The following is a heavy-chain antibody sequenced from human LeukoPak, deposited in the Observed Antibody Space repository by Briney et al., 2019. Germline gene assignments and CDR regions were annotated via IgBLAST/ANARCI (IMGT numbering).Heavy chain of an antibody. J-gene: IGHJ4*02. CDR3: ARDPSASGAGGY. Sequence: GGSLRLSCAASGFTVSSNYMSWVRQAPGKGLEWVSVIYSGGSTYYADSVKGRFTISRDNAKNSLFLQMNSLRAEDTAVYYCARDPSASGAGGYWGQGTLVTVSS. CDR1: GFTVSSNY. D-gene: IGHD6-13*01. CDR2: IYSGGST. V-gene: IGHV3-53*01.